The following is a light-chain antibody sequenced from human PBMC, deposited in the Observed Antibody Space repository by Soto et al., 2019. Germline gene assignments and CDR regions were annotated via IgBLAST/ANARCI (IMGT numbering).Light chain of an antibody. CDR2: DVS. CDR1: SSDVGGYNY. Sequence: SVLTQPASVSGSPGQSITISCTGTSSDVGGYNYVSWYQRHPGKAPKLMIYDVSDRPSGVSTRFSGSKAGNTASLTISGLQAEDEADYLCSSYTSSSTPYVFGTGNKVTVL. CDR3: SSYTSSSTPYV. J-gene: IGLJ1*01. V-gene: IGLV2-14*03.